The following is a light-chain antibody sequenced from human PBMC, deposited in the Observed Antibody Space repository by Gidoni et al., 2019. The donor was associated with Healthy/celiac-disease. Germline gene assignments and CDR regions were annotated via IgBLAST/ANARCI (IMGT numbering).Light chain of an antibody. CDR2: GAS. Sequence: EIVMTQSPATLSVSPGERATLSCRASQSVSSNLAWYQQKPGQAPRLLIYGASTRPTGIPARFSGSGSGTKFTLTISSLQSEDFAVYYCQQYNNWPPWTFGQGTKVEIK. CDR1: QSVSSN. J-gene: IGKJ1*01. CDR3: QQYNNWPPWT. V-gene: IGKV3-15*01.